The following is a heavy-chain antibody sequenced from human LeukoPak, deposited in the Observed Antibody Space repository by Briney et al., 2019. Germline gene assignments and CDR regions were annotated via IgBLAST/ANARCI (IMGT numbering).Heavy chain of an antibody. Sequence: PGGSLRLSCAASGSTFDDYGMSWVRQAPGKGLEWVSGISWNGGSTGYADSVKGRFTISRDSAKNSLYLQMNSLRAEDTALYYCAREGDYYYYYMDVWGKGTTVTVSS. CDR1: GSTFDDYG. V-gene: IGHV3-20*04. CDR2: ISWNGGST. CDR3: AREGDYYYYYMDV. J-gene: IGHJ6*03.